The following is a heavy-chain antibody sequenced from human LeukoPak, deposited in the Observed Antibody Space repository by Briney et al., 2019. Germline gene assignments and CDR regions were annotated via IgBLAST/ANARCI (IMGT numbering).Heavy chain of an antibody. J-gene: IGHJ3*02. D-gene: IGHD3-22*01. CDR3: AKEFPYDSSGYLRYDAFDI. CDR2: IRYDGSNK. CDR1: GFTFSSYG. V-gene: IGHV3-30*02. Sequence: GGSLRLSCAASGFTFSSYGMHWVRQAPGKGLEWVAFIRYDGSNKYYADSVKGRFTISRDNSKNTLYLQMSSLRAEDTAVYYCAKEFPYDSSGYLRYDAFDIWGQGTMVTVSS.